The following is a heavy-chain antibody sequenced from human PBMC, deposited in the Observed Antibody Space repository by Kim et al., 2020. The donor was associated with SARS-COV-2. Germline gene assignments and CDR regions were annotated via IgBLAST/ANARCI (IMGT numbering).Heavy chain of an antibody. CDR2: INPNGGTT. Sequence: ASVKVSCKASGYTFTTYYIHWLRQAPGQGLEWMGIINPNGGTTSYAQNLQGRVTMTRDTSTSTIYMELNSLRSEDTAVYYCARVGGVKRVYGMDVWGKGTTVTVSS. D-gene: IGHD2-8*02. CDR1: GYTFTTYY. V-gene: IGHV1-46*01. CDR3: ARVGGVKRVYGMDV. J-gene: IGHJ6*04.